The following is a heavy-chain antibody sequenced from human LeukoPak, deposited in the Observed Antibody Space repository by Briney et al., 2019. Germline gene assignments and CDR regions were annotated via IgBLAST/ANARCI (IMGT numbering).Heavy chain of an antibody. V-gene: IGHV3-7*01. D-gene: IGHD5-24*01. J-gene: IGHJ4*02. CDR2: IKPDGSEK. CDR1: AFTFSRYY. Sequence: GGSLTLSCAAPAFTFSRYYMSWVRQAPGKGLEWVASIKPDGSEKYYVDSVKGRFTISRDNPEKSLYLQMHSLRVEDTAVYYCAKDGDGIEAPFDYWGQGTLVTVSS. CDR3: AKDGDGIEAPFDY.